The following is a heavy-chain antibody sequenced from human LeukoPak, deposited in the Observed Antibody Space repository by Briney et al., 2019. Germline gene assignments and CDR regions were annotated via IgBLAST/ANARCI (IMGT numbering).Heavy chain of an antibody. CDR2: ISGPGSSS. CDR3: ARDPGAFPYFFDS. Sequence: GGSLRLSCEASGFSFSGNAMSWVRQAPGKGLEWVSAISGPGSSSYYSDSVKGRFTISRDTSKNTLYLQMSSLTAEDTAVYYCARDPGAFPYFFDSWGQGTLVTVSS. J-gene: IGHJ4*02. V-gene: IGHV3-23*01. CDR1: GFSFSGNA. D-gene: IGHD4/OR15-4a*01.